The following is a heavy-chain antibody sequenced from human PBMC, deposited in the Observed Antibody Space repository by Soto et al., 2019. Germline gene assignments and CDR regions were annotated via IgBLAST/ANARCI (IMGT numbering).Heavy chain of an antibody. V-gene: IGHV1-69*01. J-gene: IGHJ6*02. Sequence: QVQLVQSGADVKKPGSSVKVSCKASGGTFSRYAFSWVRQAPGQGLEWMGGIVPIYGTRGFAQKFQGRLTITADEPTRTAYMELSSLRSEDTAVYYCARDLDYYGSGSHYYYGMGVWGQGTTVTVSS. CDR3: ARDLDYYGSGSHYYYGMGV. CDR2: IVPIYGTR. D-gene: IGHD3-10*01. CDR1: GGTFSRYA.